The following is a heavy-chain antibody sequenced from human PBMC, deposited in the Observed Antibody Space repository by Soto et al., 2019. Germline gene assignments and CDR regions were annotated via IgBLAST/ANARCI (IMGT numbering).Heavy chain of an antibody. V-gene: IGHV1-18*01. D-gene: IGHD2-15*01. Sequence: QVQLVQSGAEVKKPGASVKVSCKASGYTFTHYGITWVRQAPGQGLEWMGWINSFSGDTNYPQKVQGRLTMTTDTSTNTFYMELRNLRSDDTAVYYCAKDLLSGGKYWDFDIWGRGTLVTVSS. CDR2: INSFSGDT. CDR1: GYTFTHYG. CDR3: AKDLLSGGKYWDFDI. J-gene: IGHJ2*01.